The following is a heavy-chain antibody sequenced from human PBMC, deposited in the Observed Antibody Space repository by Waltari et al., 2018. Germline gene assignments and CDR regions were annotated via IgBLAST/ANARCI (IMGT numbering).Heavy chain of an antibody. CDR1: GVSGTTDRLNSY. V-gene: IGHV4-61*01. CDR3: ALGEFKDMFYVMDV. Sequence: QAQLRESGPGLVRPSGTLSLPCSVSGVSGTTDRLNSYWGWLRHPPGRGLEWIGYVYYTGAMNYNPSLKSRVTISLDTSKSQFSLRLNSVTAADTAVYYCALGEFKDMFYVMDVWGQGTTVTVAS. D-gene: IGHD3-16*01. J-gene: IGHJ6*02. CDR2: VYYTGAM.